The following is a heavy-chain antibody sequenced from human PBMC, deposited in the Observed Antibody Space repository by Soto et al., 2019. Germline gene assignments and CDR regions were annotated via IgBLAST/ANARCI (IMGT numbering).Heavy chain of an antibody. J-gene: IGHJ3*02. V-gene: IGHV3-74*01. CDR2: ITADGSSA. Sequence: GGSLRLSCVASGFTFSSHWMHWVRQVPGKGLVWVAHITADGSSATYADSVKGRFTISRDNAKNTLYLQMNTLRVEDTAVYYCADLFAGFDIWGQGTMVTVSS. CDR1: GFTFSSHW. CDR3: ADLFAGFDI.